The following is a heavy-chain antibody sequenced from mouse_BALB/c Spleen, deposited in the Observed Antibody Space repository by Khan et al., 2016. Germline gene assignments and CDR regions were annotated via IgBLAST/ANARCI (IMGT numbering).Heavy chain of an antibody. CDR1: GFSITGFA. J-gene: IGHJ3*01. D-gene: IGHD2-4*01. V-gene: IGHV2-6-7*01. Sequence: VQLQESGPGLVAPSQSLSITYTVSGFSITGFAVNWVRQPPGKGLEWLGVIWGDGSTDYDSALKSRLSISKDDSKSQVFLTMNSLQTDDTARYYCASYYDYDGGFAYWGQGTLVTVSA. CDR3: ASYYDYDGGFAY. CDR2: IWGDGST.